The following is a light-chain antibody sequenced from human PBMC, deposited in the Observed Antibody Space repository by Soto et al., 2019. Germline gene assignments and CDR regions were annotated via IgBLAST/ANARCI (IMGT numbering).Light chain of an antibody. CDR3: QQYNKWRT. CDR2: GAS. Sequence: EVVLTQSPGTLSLSPGERVTLSCRASQSVASSYLAWYQQKPGRAPRLLFYGASTRATGIPARISGSGSGTEFTLTISSLQSEDFAVYYCQQYNKWRTFGQGTKVEVK. V-gene: IGKV3-15*01. J-gene: IGKJ1*01. CDR1: QSVASSY.